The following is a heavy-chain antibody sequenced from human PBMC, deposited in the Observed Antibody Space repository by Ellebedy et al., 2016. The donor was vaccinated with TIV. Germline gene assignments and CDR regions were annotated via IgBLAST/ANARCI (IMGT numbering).Heavy chain of an antibody. D-gene: IGHD3-16*01. Sequence: GESLKISXAASGFTFSNYAMSWVRQAPRKGLEWVSAITGIGTSTYYADSVKGRFTISRYNSKNTLSLQMNSLRADDTAIYYCAKPMGPGGRFDAFDIWGQGTLVTVSS. CDR2: ITGIGTST. J-gene: IGHJ3*02. CDR3: AKPMGPGGRFDAFDI. V-gene: IGHV3-23*01. CDR1: GFTFSNYA.